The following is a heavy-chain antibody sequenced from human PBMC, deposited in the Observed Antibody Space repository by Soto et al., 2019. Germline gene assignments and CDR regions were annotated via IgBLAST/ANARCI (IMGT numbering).Heavy chain of an antibody. CDR1: GFTFSSYA. D-gene: IGHD3-3*01. J-gene: IGHJ4*02. CDR2: ISGSGGST. CDR3: ASLRVYDFWSGYYG. Sequence: GGSLRLSCAASGFTFSSYAMSWVRQAPGKGLEWVSAISGSGGSTYYADYVKGRFTISRDNSKNTLYLQMNSLRAEVTSVYYCASLRVYDFWSGYYGWGQGTLVTVSS. V-gene: IGHV3-23*01.